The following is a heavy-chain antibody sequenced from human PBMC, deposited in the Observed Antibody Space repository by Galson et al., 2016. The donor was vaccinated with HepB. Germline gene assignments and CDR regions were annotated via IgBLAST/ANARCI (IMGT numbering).Heavy chain of an antibody. CDR2: IIPIFGTA. CDR3: ARRGGGEYDILTGYYPGFDY. D-gene: IGHD3-9*01. V-gene: IGHV1-69*13. J-gene: IGHJ4*02. CDR1: GGTFSNYA. Sequence: SVKVSCKASGGTFSNYAFTWVRQAPGQGLEWMGGIIPIFGTALPAQKFQGRVTITADESTRTAYMELSSLRSEDTAVYYCARRGGGEYDILTGYYPGFDYWGQGTLVTVSS.